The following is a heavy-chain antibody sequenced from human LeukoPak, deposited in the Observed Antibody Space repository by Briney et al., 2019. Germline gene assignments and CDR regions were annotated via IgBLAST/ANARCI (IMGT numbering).Heavy chain of an antibody. CDR2: IHYSGST. V-gene: IGHV4-39*01. D-gene: IGHD3/OR15-3a*01. CDR1: GGSISSNRYY. CDR3: ARRGLIDY. J-gene: IGHJ4*02. Sequence: SSETLSLTCTVSGGSISSNRYYWGWIRQPPGKGLEWIGNIHYSGSTYYNPSLKTRVTISEDTSKNQFSLKLTSVTAADTAVYYCARRGLIDYWGQGTLVTVSS.